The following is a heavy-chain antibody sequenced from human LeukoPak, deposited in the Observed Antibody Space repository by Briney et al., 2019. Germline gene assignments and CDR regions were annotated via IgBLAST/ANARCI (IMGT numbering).Heavy chain of an antibody. CDR1: GFTFSSYA. V-gene: IGHV3-23*01. Sequence: GGSLRLSCAASGFTFSSYAMSWVRQAPGKGVEWVSAISGSGGSTYYADSAKGRFTISRDNSKNTLYLQMNSLRAEDTAVYYCAKVVVIYYYYGMDVWGQGTTVTVSS. CDR2: ISGSGGST. CDR3: AKVVVIYYYYGMDV. J-gene: IGHJ6*02. D-gene: IGHD3-22*01.